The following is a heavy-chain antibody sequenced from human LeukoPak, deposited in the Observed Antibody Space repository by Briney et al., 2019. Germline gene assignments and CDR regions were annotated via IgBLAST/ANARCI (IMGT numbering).Heavy chain of an antibody. Sequence: TSETLSLTCTVSGGSISSYYWSWIRQPPGKGLEWIGYIYYSGNTNYNPSLKSRVTISVDTSKNQVSLKVGSVTAADAAVYYCARLRTGAFDIWRQGTMVTVSS. CDR1: GGSISSYY. CDR2: IYYSGNT. J-gene: IGHJ3*02. CDR3: ARLRTGAFDI. V-gene: IGHV4-59*08. D-gene: IGHD1-14*01.